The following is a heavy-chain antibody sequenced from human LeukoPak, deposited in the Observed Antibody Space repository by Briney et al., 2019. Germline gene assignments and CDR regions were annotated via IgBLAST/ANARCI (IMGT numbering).Heavy chain of an antibody. Sequence: GGSLRLSCAASGFTFSSYAMSWVRQAPGKGLDWVSGINGGGGSTSYADSVKGRFTISRDKSKNTLYLQMNSLRAEDTAVYYCAKVVASWLNHDAFDIWGQGTMVTVSS. D-gene: IGHD5-12*01. CDR1: GFTFSSYA. CDR2: INGGGGST. CDR3: AKVVASWLNHDAFDI. V-gene: IGHV3-23*01. J-gene: IGHJ3*02.